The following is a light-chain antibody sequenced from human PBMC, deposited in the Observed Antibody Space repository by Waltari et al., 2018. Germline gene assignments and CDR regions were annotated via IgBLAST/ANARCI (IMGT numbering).Light chain of an antibody. CDR2: AAS. CDR1: QGISSY. Sequence: AIRITQSPSSLSASTGDRVTITCRANQGISSYLAWYQQKPGKAPKGLIYAASTLQTGVPSRFSGTRSGTDFTLTISCLQSEDFAVYYCQQYHTNPATFGQGTKVEIK. CDR3: QQYHTNPAT. J-gene: IGKJ1*01. V-gene: IGKV1-8*01.